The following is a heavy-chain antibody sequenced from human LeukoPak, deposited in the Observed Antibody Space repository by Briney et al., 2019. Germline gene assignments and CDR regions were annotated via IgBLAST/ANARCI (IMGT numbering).Heavy chain of an antibody. Sequence: SETLSLTCAVYGGSFSGYYWSWIRQPPGKGLEWIGEINHSGSTNYNPSLKSRVTISVDTSKNQFSLKLSSVTAAVTAVYYCARDPYDYVWGSYRSSFDYWGQGTLVTVSS. CDR1: GGSFSGYY. D-gene: IGHD3-16*02. CDR2: INHSGST. V-gene: IGHV4-34*01. CDR3: ARDPYDYVWGSYRSSFDY. J-gene: IGHJ4*02.